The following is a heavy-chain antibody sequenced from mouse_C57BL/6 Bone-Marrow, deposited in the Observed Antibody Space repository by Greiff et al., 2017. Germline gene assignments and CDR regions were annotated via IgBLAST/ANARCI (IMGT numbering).Heavy chain of an antibody. Sequence: VQLQQSGAELVRPGASVTLSCKASGYTFTDYEMHWVKQTPVHGLEWIGAIDPETGGTAYNQKFKGKAILTADTSSSTAYMELRSLTSEDSAVYYCTRFYYWGQGTSVTVSS. V-gene: IGHV1-15*01. CDR1: GYTFTDYE. CDR2: IDPETGGT. J-gene: IGHJ4*01. CDR3: TRFYY.